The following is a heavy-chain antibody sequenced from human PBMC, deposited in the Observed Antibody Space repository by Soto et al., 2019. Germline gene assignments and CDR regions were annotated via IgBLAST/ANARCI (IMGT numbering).Heavy chain of an antibody. D-gene: IGHD2-8*01. CDR1: GFTFSNYG. CDR2: ISNDGSKQ. Sequence: QVQVVESGGDAVQPGRSLRLSCAASGFTFSNYGMHWVRQAPGKGLEWMAVISNDGSKQYYGDSVKGRFTISRDNSKSTVYLQMNSLRADDTAVYFCAKSTLYCTNGVCFGLDYWGQGTLVTVSS. CDR3: AKSTLYCTNGVCFGLDY. V-gene: IGHV3-30*18. J-gene: IGHJ4*02.